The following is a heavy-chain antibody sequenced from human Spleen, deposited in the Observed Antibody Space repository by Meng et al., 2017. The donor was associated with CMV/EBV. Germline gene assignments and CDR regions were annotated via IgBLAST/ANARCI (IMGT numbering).Heavy chain of an antibody. CDR1: GGSITSNGHY. J-gene: IGHJ6*02. Sequence: SETLSLTCAVSGGSITSNGHYWVWIRQPPGKGLEWIGSRSFSGTTYHNPSLKSRLTISIETSTNQFSLKLSSVSAADTAVYYCAMVATSLYYYALDVWGRGTTVTVSS. V-gene: IGHV4-39*01. CDR2: RSFSGTT. D-gene: IGHD4/OR15-4a*01. CDR3: AMVATSLYYYALDV.